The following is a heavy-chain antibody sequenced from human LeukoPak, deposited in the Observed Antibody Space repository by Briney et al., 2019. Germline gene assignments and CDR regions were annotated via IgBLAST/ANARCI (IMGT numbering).Heavy chain of an antibody. D-gene: IGHD4-17*01. V-gene: IGHV4-38-2*01. CDR1: GYSISSGYY. J-gene: IGHJ4*02. CDR2: IYHSGST. Sequence: ASETLSLTCAVSGYSISSGYYWGWIRQPPGKGVEWIGSIYHSGSTYYNPSLKSRVTISVDTSKNQFSLKLSSVTAADTAVYYCARLLSTVTTFGDYWGQGTQVTVSS. CDR3: ARLLSTVTTFGDY.